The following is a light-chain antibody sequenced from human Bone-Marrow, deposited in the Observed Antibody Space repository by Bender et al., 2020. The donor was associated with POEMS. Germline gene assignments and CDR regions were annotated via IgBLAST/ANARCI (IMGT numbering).Light chain of an antibody. CDR1: SSDVGRYDY. V-gene: IGLV2-14*03. Sequence: QSALTQPASVSGSPGQSITISCTGSSSDVGRYDYVSWYQHHPGKAPKLLIHDVNYRPSGVSDRVSGSKSGFTASLTISGLQAEDEADYYCSAYTSISTLFGGGTKLTVL. CDR2: DVN. CDR3: SAYTSISTL. J-gene: IGLJ2*01.